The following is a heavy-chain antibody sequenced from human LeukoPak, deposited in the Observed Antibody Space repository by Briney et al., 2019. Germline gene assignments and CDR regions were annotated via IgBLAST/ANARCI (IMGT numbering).Heavy chain of an antibody. J-gene: IGHJ5*02. D-gene: IGHD2-15*01. CDR3: ARYCSGGSCYEFDP. CDR1: GVSISSGDYY. CDR2: IYYSGST. Sequence: SETLSLTCTVSGVSISSGDYYWRWIRQPPGKGLEWIGYIYYSGSTYYNPSLKSRVTISVDTSKNQFSLKLSSVTAADTAVYYCARYCSGGSCYEFDPWGQGTLVTVSS. V-gene: IGHV4-30-4*01.